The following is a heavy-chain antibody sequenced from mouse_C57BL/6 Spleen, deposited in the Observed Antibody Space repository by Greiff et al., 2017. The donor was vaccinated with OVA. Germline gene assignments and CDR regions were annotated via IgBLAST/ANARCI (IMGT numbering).Heavy chain of an antibody. CDR1: GYAFSSSW. CDR3: ARRNDYDC. CDR2: IYPGDGDT. Sequence: VQRVESGPELVKPGASVKISCKASGYAFSSSWMNWVKQRPGKGLEWIGRIYPGDGDTNYNGKFKGKATLTADKSSSTAYMQLSSLTSEDSAVYFCARRNDYDCWGQGTTLTVSS. J-gene: IGHJ2*01. D-gene: IGHD2-4*01. V-gene: IGHV1-82*01.